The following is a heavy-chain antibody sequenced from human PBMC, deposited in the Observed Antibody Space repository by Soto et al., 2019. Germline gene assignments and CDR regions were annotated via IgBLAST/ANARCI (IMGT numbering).Heavy chain of an antibody. CDR2: TYYRSKWYN. J-gene: IGHJ4*02. CDR3: ARDRDPYSSSTGPEYYFDY. CDR1: GDSVSSNSAA. V-gene: IGHV6-1*01. Sequence: SPTLSLTCAISGDSVSSNSAAWNWIRQSPSRGLEWLGRTYYRSKWYNDYAVSVKSRITINPDTSKNQFSLQLNSVTPEDTAVYYCARDRDPYSSSTGPEYYFDYWGQGTLVTVSS. D-gene: IGHD6-6*01.